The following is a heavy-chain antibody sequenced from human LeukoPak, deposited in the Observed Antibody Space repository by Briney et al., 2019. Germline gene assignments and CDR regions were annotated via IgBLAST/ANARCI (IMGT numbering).Heavy chain of an antibody. CDR1: GFTFSSYA. Sequence: PGGSLRLSCAASGFTFSSYAMSWVRQAPGKGLEWVANIKQDGSEKYYVDSVKGRFTISRDNAKNSLYLQMNSLRAEDTAVYYCARVLFTMYSSSWYIDYWGQGTLVTVSS. D-gene: IGHD6-13*01. CDR2: IKQDGSEK. J-gene: IGHJ4*02. CDR3: ARVLFTMYSSSWYIDY. V-gene: IGHV3-7*01.